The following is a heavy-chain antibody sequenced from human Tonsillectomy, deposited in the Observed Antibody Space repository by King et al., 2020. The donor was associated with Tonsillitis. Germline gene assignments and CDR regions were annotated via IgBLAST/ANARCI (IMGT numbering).Heavy chain of an antibody. D-gene: IGHD3-16*01. CDR2: IRSKAYGGTT. Sequence: VQLVDSGGGLVQPGRCLRLSCTASGFTFGDYAMSWFRQAPGKGLEWVGFIRSKAYGGTTEYAASVRGRFNISRDDSKSIAYLQMNSLKTEDTAVYYCTRNLLALNAFDIWGQETMVTVSS. V-gene: IGHV3-49*03. J-gene: IGHJ3*02. CDR3: TRNLLALNAFDI. CDR1: GFTFGDYA.